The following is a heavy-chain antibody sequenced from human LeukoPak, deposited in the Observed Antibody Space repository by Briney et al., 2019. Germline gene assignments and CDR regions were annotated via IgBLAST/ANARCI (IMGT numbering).Heavy chain of an antibody. V-gene: IGHV3-74*01. Sequence: PGGSLRLSCAASGFTFSSYWMXXXXQAPGKGLVXXXRXXXXGSSTSYADSVKGRFAISRDNAKNTLYLQMNSLRAEDMAVYYCARDVYYGSGSYSNDAFDIWGQGTMVTVSS. CDR1: GFTFSSYW. D-gene: IGHD3-10*01. CDR3: ARDVYYGSGSYSNDAFDI. CDR2: XXXXGSST. J-gene: IGHJ3*02.